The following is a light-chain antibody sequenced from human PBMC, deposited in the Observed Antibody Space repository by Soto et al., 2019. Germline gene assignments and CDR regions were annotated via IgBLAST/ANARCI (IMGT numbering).Light chain of an antibody. CDR1: ESISTY. CDR3: QQRSSGVT. J-gene: IGKJ5*01. Sequence: EIVLTQSPATLSLSPGERVTLSCRASESISTYLGWYQQKPGQAPRPLIYDASNRATGIPARFSGSGSGTEFTLTISSLEPEDSAVYFCQQRSSGVTFGQGTRLEIK. V-gene: IGKV3-11*01. CDR2: DAS.